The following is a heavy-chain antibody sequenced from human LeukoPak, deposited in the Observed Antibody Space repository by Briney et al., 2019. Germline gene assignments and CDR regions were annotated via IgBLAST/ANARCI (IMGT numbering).Heavy chain of an antibody. CDR3: ASALIAYGSGSYPFDY. CDR1: GFTFSSYW. CDR2: INSDGSST. D-gene: IGHD3-10*01. V-gene: IGHV3-74*01. Sequence: GGSLRLSCAASGFTFSSYWMHWVRQAPGKGLVWVSRINSDGSSTSYADFVKGRFTISRDNAKNTLYLQMNSLRAEDTAVYYCASALIAYGSGSYPFDYWGQGTLVTVSS. J-gene: IGHJ4*02.